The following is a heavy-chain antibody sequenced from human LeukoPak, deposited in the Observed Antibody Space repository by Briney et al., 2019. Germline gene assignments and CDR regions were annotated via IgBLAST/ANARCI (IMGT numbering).Heavy chain of an antibody. J-gene: IGHJ4*02. D-gene: IGHD2-2*01. CDR3: ARGDCTTTSCYLFDY. CDR2: ISSSSSTI. CDR1: GFTFSSYS. Sequence: GGSLRLSCAASGFTFSSYSMSWVRQAPGKGLDWVSSISSSSSTIYYADSVKGRFTISRDNAKNSLYPQMNSLRAEDTALYYCARGDCTTTSCYLFDYWGQGTLVTVSS. V-gene: IGHV3-21*01.